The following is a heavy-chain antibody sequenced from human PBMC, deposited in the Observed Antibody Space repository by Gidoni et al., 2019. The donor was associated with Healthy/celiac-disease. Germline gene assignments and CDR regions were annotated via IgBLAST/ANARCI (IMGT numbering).Heavy chain of an antibody. V-gene: IGHV1-69*01. J-gene: IGHJ5*02. CDR3: ARDSGRGRKQLGLNWFDP. D-gene: IGHD6-6*01. Sequence: QVQLVQSGAEVKKPGSSVKVSCKASGGTFSSSAISWVRQAPGHGLEWMGGIIPIFGTANYAQKFQGRVTITADESTSTAYMELSSLRSEDTAVYYCARDSGRGRKQLGLNWFDPWGQGTLVTVSS. CDR1: GGTFSSSA. CDR2: IIPIFGTA.